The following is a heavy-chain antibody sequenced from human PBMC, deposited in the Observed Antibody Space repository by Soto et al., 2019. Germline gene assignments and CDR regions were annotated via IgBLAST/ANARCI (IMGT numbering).Heavy chain of an antibody. CDR2: ISGSGGST. D-gene: IGHD3-9*01. CDR3: ATYYDILTGYYTRRQGFPDAFDI. J-gene: IGHJ3*02. CDR1: GFTFSSYA. V-gene: IGHV3-23*01. Sequence: GGSLRLSCAASGFTFSSYAMSWVRQAPGKGLEWVSAISGSGGSTYYADSVKGRLTISRDNSKNTLYLQMNSLRAEDTAVYYCATYYDILTGYYTRRQGFPDAFDIWGQGTMVTVSS.